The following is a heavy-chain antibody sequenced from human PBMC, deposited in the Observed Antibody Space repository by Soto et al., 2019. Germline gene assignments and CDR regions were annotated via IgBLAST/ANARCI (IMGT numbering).Heavy chain of an antibody. CDR2: IYYSGST. CDR3: ARENDSSGFTYFDY. J-gene: IGHJ4*02. V-gene: IGHV4-31*03. Sequence: SETLSLTCTVSVGSISIGAYYWSWIRQHPGKGLEWIGYIYYSGSTYYNPSLKSRVTISVDTSKNQFSLKLSSVTAADTAVYYCARENDSSGFTYFDYWGQGTMVTVSS. D-gene: IGHD3-22*01. CDR1: VGSISIGAYY.